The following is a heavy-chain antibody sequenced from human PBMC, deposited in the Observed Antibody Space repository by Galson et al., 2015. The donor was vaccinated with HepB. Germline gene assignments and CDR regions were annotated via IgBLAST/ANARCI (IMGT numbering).Heavy chain of an antibody. J-gene: IGHJ6*02. CDR3: VRGGPGRPYYFPMDV. Sequence: SLRLSCAASGFTFSTYWMHWVRQVPGKGLVWVSRINADGSYKTDADSVKGRFTISRDNTKNTLYLQMNSLRGEDSAVYYCVRGGPGRPYYFPMDVWGQGTTVSVSS. D-gene: IGHD3-10*01. CDR2: INADGSYK. CDR1: GFTFSTYW. V-gene: IGHV3-74*03.